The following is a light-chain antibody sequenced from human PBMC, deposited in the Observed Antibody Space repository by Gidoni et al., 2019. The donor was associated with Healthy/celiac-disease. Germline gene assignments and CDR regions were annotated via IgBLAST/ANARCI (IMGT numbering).Light chain of an antibody. CDR2: KAS. CDR1: QRISSW. CDR3: QQYKSYWT. J-gene: IGKJ1*01. V-gene: IGKV1-5*03. Sequence: IQITQSPSTLSASVGDRVNITCRASQRISSWLAWYQQKPGKAPKLLIYKASSLESGVPSRFSGSGSGTEFTLTISSLQPDDFATYYCQQYKSYWTFGQGTKVEIK.